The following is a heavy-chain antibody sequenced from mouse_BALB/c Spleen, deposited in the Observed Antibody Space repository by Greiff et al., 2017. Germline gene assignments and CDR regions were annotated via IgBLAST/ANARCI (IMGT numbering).Heavy chain of an antibody. CDR2: ISGGGGST. CDR1: GFAFSSSD. Sequence: EVKLVESGGGLVKPGGSLKLSCAASGFAFSSSDMSWVRQTPERRLEWVAYISGGGGSTYYPDTVKGRFTISRDNAKNTLYLQMSSLKSEDTAMYYCARGYGNPWFAYWGQGTLVTVSA. CDR3: ARGYGNPWFAY. D-gene: IGHD2-10*02. V-gene: IGHV5-12-1*01. J-gene: IGHJ3*01.